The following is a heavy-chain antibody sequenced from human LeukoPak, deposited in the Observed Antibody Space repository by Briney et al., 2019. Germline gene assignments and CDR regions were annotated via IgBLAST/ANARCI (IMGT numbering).Heavy chain of an antibody. D-gene: IGHD5-18*01. CDR2: IYSGGNT. V-gene: IGHV3-66*04. Sequence: RGSLRLSCAASGFTVSSSYMSWVRQAPGKGLEWVSVIYSGGNTYYADSVKGRFTISRDNSKNTLYLQMNSLRAEDTAVYYCARLSPYSYGLAPIDYWGQGTLVTVSS. J-gene: IGHJ4*02. CDR1: GFTVSSSY. CDR3: ARLSPYSYGLAPIDY.